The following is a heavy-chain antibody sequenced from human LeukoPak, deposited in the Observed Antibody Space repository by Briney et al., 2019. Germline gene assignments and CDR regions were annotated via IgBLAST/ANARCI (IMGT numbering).Heavy chain of an antibody. CDR1: GYTFTGYY. CDR2: INPNSGGT. Sequence: GASVKVSCKASGYTFTGYYMHWVRQAPGQGLEWMGWINPNSGGTNYAQKFQGRVTMTRDTSISTAYMELSRLRSDDTAVYYCAVVVAATPEIDFDYWGQGTLVTVSS. J-gene: IGHJ4*02. D-gene: IGHD2-15*01. V-gene: IGHV1-2*02. CDR3: AVVVAATPEIDFDY.